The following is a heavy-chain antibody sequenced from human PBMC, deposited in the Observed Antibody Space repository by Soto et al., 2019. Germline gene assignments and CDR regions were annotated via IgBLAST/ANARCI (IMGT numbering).Heavy chain of an antibody. D-gene: IGHD5-12*01. CDR3: ASSVDIVATANAFDI. J-gene: IGHJ3*02. CDR2: IIPIFGTA. Sequence: QVQLVQSGAEVKKPGSSVKVSCKASGGTFSSYAISWVRQAPGQGLEWMGGIIPIFGTANYAQKFQGRVTITADESTSPAYMEVSSLRSEDTAVYYCASSVDIVATANAFDIWGQGTMVTVSS. CDR1: GGTFSSYA. V-gene: IGHV1-69*01.